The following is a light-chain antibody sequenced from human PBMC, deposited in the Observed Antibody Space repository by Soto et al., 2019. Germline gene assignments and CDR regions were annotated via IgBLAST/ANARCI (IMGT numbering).Light chain of an antibody. Sequence: QSALTQPASVSGSPGQSITISCTGTSSDVGGYNHVSWYQQYPGKAPKVIIYELSNRPSGISNRFSGSKSGNTASLTISGLQAEDEADYYCISYTSSSTLLYVFGTGTKLTVL. CDR1: SSDVGGYNH. CDR2: ELS. J-gene: IGLJ1*01. V-gene: IGLV2-14*01. CDR3: ISYTSSSTLLYV.